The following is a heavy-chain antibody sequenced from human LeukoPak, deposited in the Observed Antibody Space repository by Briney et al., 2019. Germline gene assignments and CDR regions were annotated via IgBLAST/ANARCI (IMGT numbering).Heavy chain of an antibody. V-gene: IGHV4-59*11. CDR3: TRGAGWLIDY. Sequence: SETLSLTCTVSGASIRSHYWSWIRKPPGKGLEWIGYMYYSGNSNYNPALKSRVTISADTSKNQFSLKLNSLTTADTAVYYCTRGAGWLIDYWGQGILVTVSS. CDR1: GASIRSHY. CDR2: MYYSGNS. J-gene: IGHJ4*02. D-gene: IGHD3-16*01.